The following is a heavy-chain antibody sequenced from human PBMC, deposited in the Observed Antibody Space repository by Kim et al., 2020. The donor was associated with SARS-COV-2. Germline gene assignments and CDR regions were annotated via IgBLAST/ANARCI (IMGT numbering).Heavy chain of an antibody. V-gene: IGHV3-23*01. Sequence: YADSVQGRFTTSRDNSKHALNLEMNSLRVEDTALYYCAKVTAITAPFYDYWGQGTPVTVSS. CDR3: AKVTAITAPFYDY. D-gene: IGHD2-21*02. J-gene: IGHJ4*02.